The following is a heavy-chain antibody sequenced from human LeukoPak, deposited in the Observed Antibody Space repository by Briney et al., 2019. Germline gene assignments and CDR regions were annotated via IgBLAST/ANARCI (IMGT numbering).Heavy chain of an antibody. V-gene: IGHV4-4*07. CDR2: INHSGST. D-gene: IGHD6-19*01. CDR3: ARNSGWYYYFDY. J-gene: IGHJ4*02. CDR1: GGSISSYY. Sequence: KSSETLSLTCTVSGGSISSYYWSWIRQPAGKGLEWIGEINHSGSTNYNPSLKSRVTISVDTSKNQFSLKLSSVTAADTAVYYCARNSGWYYYFDYWGQGTLVTVSS.